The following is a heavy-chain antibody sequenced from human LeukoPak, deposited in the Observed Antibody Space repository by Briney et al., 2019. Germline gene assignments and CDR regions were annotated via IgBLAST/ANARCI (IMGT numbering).Heavy chain of an antibody. CDR2: ISYDGTNI. Sequence: GRSLRLSCAASGFTFSTYSMHWVRQAPGKGLEWVAVISYDGTNIYYADSVKGRFTISRDNSKNTLYLQMNSLRAEDTAVHYCARDHITLVRGVIYYYYGVDVWGQGTTATVSS. J-gene: IGHJ6*02. D-gene: IGHD3-10*01. V-gene: IGHV3-30-3*01. CDR3: ARDHITLVRGVIYYYYGVDV. CDR1: GFTFSTYS.